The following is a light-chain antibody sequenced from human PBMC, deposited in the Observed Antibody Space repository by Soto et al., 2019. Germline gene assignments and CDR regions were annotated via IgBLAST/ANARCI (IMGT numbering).Light chain of an antibody. J-gene: IGKJ1*01. CDR3: QQCGSSPRT. V-gene: IGKV3-20*01. CDR2: GAS. CDR1: QSVTSNS. Sequence: EIVLTQSPGTLSLSPGERATLSCRASQSVTSNSLAWYQQKPGQAPRLLIYGASSRATGIPDRFSGSGSGTDFTLTISRLEPEDFAVYYCQQCGSSPRTFGQGTKVEIK.